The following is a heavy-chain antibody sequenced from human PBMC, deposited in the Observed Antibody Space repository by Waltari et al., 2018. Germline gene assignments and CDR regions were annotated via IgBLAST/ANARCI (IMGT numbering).Heavy chain of an antibody. Sequence: QLQLQESGPGLVRPSGTLSLACGVSGDSVTNNYWWSWVRQSPGKGLEWIGQIHASGRANYNPSFGSRVSVSMDTSNNEFSLKVTSATAADTAIYYCARDRGRGLYLDSWGQGILVTVSP. CDR2: IHASGRA. CDR3: ARDRGRGLYLDS. D-gene: IGHD2-15*01. CDR1: GDSVTNNYW. J-gene: IGHJ4*02. V-gene: IGHV4-4*02.